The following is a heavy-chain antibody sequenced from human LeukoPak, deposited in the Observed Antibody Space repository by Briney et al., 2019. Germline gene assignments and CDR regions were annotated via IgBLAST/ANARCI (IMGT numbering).Heavy chain of an antibody. J-gene: IGHJ4*02. CDR2: ISGSGGST. V-gene: IGHV3-23*01. CDR1: GFTFSGYA. Sequence: GGSLRLSCAASGFTFSGYAMSWVRQAPGKGLEWVSAISGSGGSTYYADSVKGRFTISRDNSKNTLYLQMNSLRAEDTAVYYCAKATAGYSSGWYSFDYWGQGTLVTVSS. D-gene: IGHD6-13*01. CDR3: AKATAGYSSGWYSFDY.